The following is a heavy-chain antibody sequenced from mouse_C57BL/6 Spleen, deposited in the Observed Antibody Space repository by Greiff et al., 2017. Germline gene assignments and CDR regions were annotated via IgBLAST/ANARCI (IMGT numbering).Heavy chain of an antibody. D-gene: IGHD1-1*01. CDR1: GYSFTDYN. V-gene: IGHV1-39*01. CDR3: AREGVRYYGSSPYWYFDV. CDR2: INPNYGTT. Sequence: VQLQQSGPELVKPGASVKISCKASGYSFTDYNMNWVKQSNGQSLEWIGVINPNYGTTSYNQKFKGKATLTVDHSSSTAYMQRNSLTSEDSAVYYCAREGVRYYGSSPYWYFDVWGTGTTVTVSS. J-gene: IGHJ1*03.